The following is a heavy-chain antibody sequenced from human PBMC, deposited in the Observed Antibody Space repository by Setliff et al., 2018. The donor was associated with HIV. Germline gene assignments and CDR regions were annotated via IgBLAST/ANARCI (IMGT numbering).Heavy chain of an antibody. CDR3: AKIQNPQGYYYDSSGYYPHPGSPDY. J-gene: IGHJ4*02. CDR1: GFTFSTYA. D-gene: IGHD3-22*01. V-gene: IGHV3-30*02. CDR2: IRYDGSNK. Sequence: LRLSCAAFGFTFSTYAMGWVRQAPGKGLEWVAFIRYDGSNKYYADSVKGRFTISRDNSKNTLYLQMNSLRAEDTAVYYCAKIQNPQGYYYDSSGYYPHPGSPDYWGQGTLVTVSS.